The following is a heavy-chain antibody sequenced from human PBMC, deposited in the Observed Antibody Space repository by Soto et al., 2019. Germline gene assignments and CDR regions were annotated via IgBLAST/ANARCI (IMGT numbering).Heavy chain of an antibody. CDR1: GFTFSNAW. V-gene: IGHV3-15*01. CDR2: IKSKTDGGTT. J-gene: IGHJ4*02. D-gene: IGHD3-3*01. CDR3: TTDGTYYDFWSGYYADY. Sequence: EVQLVESGGGLVKPGGSLRLSCAASGFTFSNAWMSWVRQAPGKGLEWVGRIKSKTDGGTTDYAAPVKGRFTISRDDSKNTLYLQMNSLKTEDTAVYYCTTDGTYYDFWSGYYADYWGQGTLVTVSS.